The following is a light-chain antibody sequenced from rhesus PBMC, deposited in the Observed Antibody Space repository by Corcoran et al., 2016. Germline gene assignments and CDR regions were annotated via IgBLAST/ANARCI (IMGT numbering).Light chain of an antibody. CDR2: GGS. J-gene: IGKJ1*01. CDR3: MQSLRVPWT. Sequence: DIVMTQTPLSLPITPGEPASISCRSSQSLLHSNGNTYLHWSLQKPGQSPQILIYGGSNRASGVPDRFSGSGSGTDFTLKISRVEAEDVGTYYCMQSLRVPWTFGQGTRVEIK. CDR1: QSLLHSNGNTY. V-gene: IGKV2-72*02.